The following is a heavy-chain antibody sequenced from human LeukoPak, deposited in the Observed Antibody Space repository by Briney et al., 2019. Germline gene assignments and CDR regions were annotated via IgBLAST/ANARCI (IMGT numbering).Heavy chain of an antibody. J-gene: IGHJ5*02. D-gene: IGHD3-22*01. CDR3: VTDSSDSSGFSA. V-gene: IGHV3-15*01. CDR2: IKSKTDRGTT. Sequence: GGSLTLSCEASGFSFSNSWMSWVRQSPGKGLEWLSRIKSKTDRGTTDYAAAVKGRFTISRDDSKNMLSLQMNSLQSEDTAVYYCVTDSSDSSGFSAWGQGSLVTVSS. CDR1: GFSFSNSW.